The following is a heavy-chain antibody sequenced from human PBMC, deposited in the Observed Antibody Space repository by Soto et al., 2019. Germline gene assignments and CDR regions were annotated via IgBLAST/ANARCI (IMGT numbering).Heavy chain of an antibody. Sequence: QVQLVESGGGVVQPGRSLRLSCVAPGVIFSGYGMHWVRQAPGKGLEWVAVIRFDGSNIYYADSVKGRFTISRDNSKNTLYLQMNSLRAEDTAVYYCARDGAGDTVFFGYFDYWGQGALVTVSS. CDR2: IRFDGSNI. CDR3: ARDGAGDTVFFGYFDY. V-gene: IGHV3-33*01. J-gene: IGHJ4*02. CDR1: GVIFSGYG. D-gene: IGHD3-3*01.